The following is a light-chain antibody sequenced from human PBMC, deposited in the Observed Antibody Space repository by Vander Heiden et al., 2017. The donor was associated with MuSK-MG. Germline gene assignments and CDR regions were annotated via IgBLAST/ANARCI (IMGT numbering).Light chain of an antibody. CDR3: SSYGGSNNVD. CDR2: EVT. CDR1: SRDVGNYNF. V-gene: IGLV2-8*01. Sequence: QSALTQSPSPSGSLGQSVTISCTGTSRDVGNYNFVSWYQQHPGKAPKLIIYEVTKRPSGVPDRFSGSKSGNTASLTVSGLQAEDEADYYCSSYGGSNNVDFGPGTKVTGL. J-gene: IGLJ1*01.